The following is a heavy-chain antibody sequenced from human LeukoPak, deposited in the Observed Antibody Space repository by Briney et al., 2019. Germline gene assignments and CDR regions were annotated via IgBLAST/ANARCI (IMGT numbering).Heavy chain of an antibody. J-gene: IGHJ4*02. CDR1: GGSISSSSYY. D-gene: IGHD3-10*01. Sequence: SETVSLTCTVSGGSISSSSYYWGWIRQPPGKGLEWIGSIYYSGSTYYNPSLKSRVTISVDTSKNQFSLKLSLVIARVAAVYKGTRREAYYYGSGCYRYWGQGTLVTVSS. CDR2: IYYSGST. V-gene: IGHV4-39*01. CDR3: TRREAYYYGSGCYRY.